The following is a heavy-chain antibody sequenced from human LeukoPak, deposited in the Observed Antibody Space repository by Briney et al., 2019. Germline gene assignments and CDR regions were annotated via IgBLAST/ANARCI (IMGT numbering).Heavy chain of an antibody. J-gene: IGHJ5*02. CDR1: GGSISSSSYY. CDR2: IYYSGST. D-gene: IGHD3-10*01. Sequence: SETLSLTCTVSGGSISSSSYYWGWIRQPPGKGLEWIGSIYYSGSTYYNPSLKSRVTISVDTSKNQFSLKLSSVTAADTAVYYCARDKGFGELLPNWFDPWGQGTLVTVSS. V-gene: IGHV4-39*02. CDR3: ARDKGFGELLPNWFDP.